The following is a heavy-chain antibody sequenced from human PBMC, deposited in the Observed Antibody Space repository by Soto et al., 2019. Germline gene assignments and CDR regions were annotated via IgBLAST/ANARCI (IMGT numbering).Heavy chain of an antibody. V-gene: IGHV3-11*06. CDR2: ISSSSSYT. J-gene: IGHJ4*02. Sequence: LRLSCAASGFTFSDYYMSWIRQAPGKGLEWVSYISSSSSYTNYADSVKGRFTISRDNAKNSLYLQMNSLRAEDTAVYYCARVDGGYCSGGSCYAGYWGQGTLVTVS. CDR1: GFTFSDYY. CDR3: ARVDGGYCSGGSCYAGY. D-gene: IGHD2-15*01.